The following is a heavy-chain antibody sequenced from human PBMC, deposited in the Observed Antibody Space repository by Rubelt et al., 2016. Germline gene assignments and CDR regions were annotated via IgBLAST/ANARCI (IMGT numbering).Heavy chain of an antibody. CDR3: ARDHYDSSGYYYFDY. V-gene: IGHV3-21*01. J-gene: IGHJ4*02. CDR2: ISSSSRYI. D-gene: IGHD3-22*01. Sequence: VRQAPGKGLEWVSSISSSSRYIYYADSVKGRFTISRDNAKNSLYLQMNSLRAEDTAVYYCARDHYDSSGYYYFDYWGQGTLVTVSS.